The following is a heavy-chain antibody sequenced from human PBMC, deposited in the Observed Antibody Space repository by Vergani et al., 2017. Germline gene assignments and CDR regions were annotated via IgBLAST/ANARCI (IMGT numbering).Heavy chain of an antibody. Sequence: EVQLLESGGGSAQPGESLRLSCVASGFTFTAHGLNWVRQAPGKGLEWVSSIRSSGTYIYYADSVKGRFTISRDNAKNSLFLQMNSLRAEDTAVYYCARDVAAAGYYYGMDVWGQGTTVTVSS. CDR2: IRSSGTYI. V-gene: IGHV3-21*01. D-gene: IGHD6-13*01. CDR1: GFTFTAHG. CDR3: ARDVAAAGYYYGMDV. J-gene: IGHJ6*02.